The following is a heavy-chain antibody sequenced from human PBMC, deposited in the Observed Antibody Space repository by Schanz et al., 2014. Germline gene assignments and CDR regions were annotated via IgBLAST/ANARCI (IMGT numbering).Heavy chain of an antibody. J-gene: IGHJ4*02. D-gene: IGHD4-17*01. CDR3: ARELRLEYYFDY. Sequence: EKMLQSGAEVKKPGASVKVSCKASGYTFTGYYMQLFLPSPFPGLEWMGRLNPTSGGTNYAQKFQGRVTMTRDTSISTAYMELSSLRSDDTAVYYCARELRLEYYFDYWGQGTQVTVSS. CDR1: GYTFTGYY. CDR2: LNPTSGGT. V-gene: IGHV1-2*06.